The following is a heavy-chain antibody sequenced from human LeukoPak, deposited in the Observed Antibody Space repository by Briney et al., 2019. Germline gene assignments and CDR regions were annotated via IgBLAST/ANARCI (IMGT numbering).Heavy chain of an antibody. V-gene: IGHV1-69*13. D-gene: IGHD3-22*01. CDR2: IIPIFGTA. Sequence: ASVKVSCKASGGTFISYAISWVRQAPGQGLEWMGGIIPIFGTANYAQKFQGRVTITADESSSTAYMELSSLRSEDTAVYYCARESYDSSGYYVSYYYGMDVWGQGTTVTVSS. CDR1: GGTFISYA. CDR3: ARESYDSSGYYVSYYYGMDV. J-gene: IGHJ6*02.